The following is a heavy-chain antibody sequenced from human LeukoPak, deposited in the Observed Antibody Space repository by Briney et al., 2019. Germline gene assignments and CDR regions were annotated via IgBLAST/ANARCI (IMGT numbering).Heavy chain of an antibody. CDR1: GGSISSYY. D-gene: IGHD4-17*01. CDR3: ARDYGDYGDYSRSDAFDI. Sequence: SETLSFTCTVSGGSISSYYWSWIRQPAGKGLEWIGRIYTSGSTNYNPSLKSRVTMSVDTSKNQFSLKLSSVTAADTAVYYCARDYGDYGDYSRSDAFDIWGQGTMVTVSS. J-gene: IGHJ3*02. CDR2: IYTSGST. V-gene: IGHV4-4*07.